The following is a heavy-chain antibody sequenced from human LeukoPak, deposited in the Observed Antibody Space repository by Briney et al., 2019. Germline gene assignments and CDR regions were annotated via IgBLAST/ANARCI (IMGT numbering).Heavy chain of an antibody. CDR3: ARGSRYYDIFTGYYGRWYFDY. J-gene: IGHJ4*02. CDR2: VYDSGST. Sequence: SETLSLTCTASGGSISTSSYYWGWIRQPPGKGREGNGRVYDSGSTYYNPYFKSRVTISVDTAKNQLALKLSSVTAADTAVYYCARGSRYYDIFTGYYGRWYFDYWGQGTLVTVSS. CDR1: GGSISTSSYY. V-gene: IGHV4-39*01. D-gene: IGHD3-9*01.